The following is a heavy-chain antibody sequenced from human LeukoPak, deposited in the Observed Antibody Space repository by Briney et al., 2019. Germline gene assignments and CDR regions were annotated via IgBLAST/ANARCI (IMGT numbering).Heavy chain of an antibody. CDR3: AKDGSGYSSSWYSPRFDP. CDR1: GFTFSSYG. Sequence: GGSLRLSCAASGFTFSSYGMHWVRQAPGKGLEWVAFIRYDGSNKYYADSVKGRFTISRDNSKNTLYLQMNSLRAEDTAVYYCAKDGSGYSSSWYSPRFDPWGQGTLVTVSS. CDR2: IRYDGSNK. V-gene: IGHV3-30*02. J-gene: IGHJ5*02. D-gene: IGHD6-13*01.